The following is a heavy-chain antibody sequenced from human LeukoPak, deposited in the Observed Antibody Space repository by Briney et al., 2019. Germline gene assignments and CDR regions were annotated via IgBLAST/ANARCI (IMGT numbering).Heavy chain of an antibody. CDR2: INHSGST. CDR1: GGSFSGYY. J-gene: IGHJ4*02. D-gene: IGHD4-23*01. CDR3: ARLRNIYGGNSRDY. Sequence: PSETLSLTCAVYGGSFSGYYWSWIRQPPGKGLEWIGEINHSGSTNYNPSLKSRVTISVDTSKNQFSLKLSSVTAADTAVYYCARLRNIYGGNSRDYWGQGTLVTVSS. V-gene: IGHV4-34*01.